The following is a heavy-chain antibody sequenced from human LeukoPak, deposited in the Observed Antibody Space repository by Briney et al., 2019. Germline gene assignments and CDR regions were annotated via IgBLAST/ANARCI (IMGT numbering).Heavy chain of an antibody. J-gene: IGHJ6*03. Sequence: GGSLRLSCAASGFTFSSYAMSWVRQAPGKGQEWVSAISGSGGSTYYADSVKGRFTISRDNSKNTLYLQMNSLRAEDTAVYYCAKDLAVGIYYYYMDVWGKGTTVTVSS. V-gene: IGHV3-23*01. D-gene: IGHD1-14*01. CDR2: ISGSGGST. CDR1: GFTFSSYA. CDR3: AKDLAVGIYYYYMDV.